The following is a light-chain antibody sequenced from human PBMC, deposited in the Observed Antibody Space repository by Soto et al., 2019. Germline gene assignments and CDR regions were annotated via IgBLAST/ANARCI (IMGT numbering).Light chain of an antibody. V-gene: IGKV1-5*03. J-gene: IGKJ2*01. CDR2: KAS. CDR1: QSISSW. Sequence: DIQMTQSXSTLSASVGDRVTITCRASQSISSWLAWFQQKPGKAPKLLIYKASSLQSGVPSRFSGSESGTEFNLTISSLQPDDFATYYCQQYNPYSSTFGQGTKVEIK. CDR3: QQYNPYSST.